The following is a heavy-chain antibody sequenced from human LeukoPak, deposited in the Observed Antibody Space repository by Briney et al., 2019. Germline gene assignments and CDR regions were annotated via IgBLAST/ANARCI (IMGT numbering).Heavy chain of an antibody. V-gene: IGHV3-23*01. CDR3: AKTRGIVEVAATRGACDI. CDR1: GFTFSSYA. CDR2: ISGRGGRT. Sequence: GGSLRLSCAASGFTFSSYAMSWVRQAPGKGLEWVSGISGRGGRTYYADSVKGRFTISRDNSKNTLYLQMNSLRAEDTAVYYCAKTRGIVEVAATRGACDIWGQGTMVTVSS. J-gene: IGHJ3*02. D-gene: IGHD2-15*01.